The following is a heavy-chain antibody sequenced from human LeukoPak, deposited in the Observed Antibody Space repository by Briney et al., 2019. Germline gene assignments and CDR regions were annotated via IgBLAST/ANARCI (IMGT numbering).Heavy chain of an antibody. CDR2: ISPSGGTR. Sequence: ASVKVSCKVSGYTLTELSMHWVRQAPGQGLEWMGIISPSGGTRSYAQKFQGRVTMTRDTSTSTVYLELSSLRSEDTGVYYCARDDDGGSDAFDIWGQGTMVTVSS. CDR3: ARDDDGGSDAFDI. D-gene: IGHD3-16*01. V-gene: IGHV1-46*01. J-gene: IGHJ3*02. CDR1: GYTLTELS.